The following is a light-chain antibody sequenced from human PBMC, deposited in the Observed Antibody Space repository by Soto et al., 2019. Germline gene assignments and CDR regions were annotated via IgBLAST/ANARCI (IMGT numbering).Light chain of an antibody. CDR2: SAS. V-gene: IGKV1-39*01. J-gene: IGKJ2*01. CDR3: QQTFRTPHT. Sequence: DIQMTQSPASLSASVGDRVTITCRASQTTSSYLNWYQQKAGAAPKLLIYSASTLQSGVPSRFSGSGFGTDYTLTISSLQPADFAVYYCQQTFRTPHTFGQGTKLDIK. CDR1: QTTSSY.